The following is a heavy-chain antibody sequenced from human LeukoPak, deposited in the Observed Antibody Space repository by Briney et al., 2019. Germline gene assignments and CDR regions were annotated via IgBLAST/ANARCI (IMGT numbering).Heavy chain of an antibody. CDR1: GFTFSSYA. CDR2: ISGSGGST. Sequence: PGGSLRLSCPASGFTFSSYAMSWVRQAPGKGLEWVSAISGSGGSTYYADSVKGRFTISRDNSKNTLYLQMNSLRAEDTAVYYCAEDRGYSGSYQLDYWGQGTLVTVSS. V-gene: IGHV3-23*01. J-gene: IGHJ4*02. CDR3: AEDRGYSGSYQLDY. D-gene: IGHD1-26*01.